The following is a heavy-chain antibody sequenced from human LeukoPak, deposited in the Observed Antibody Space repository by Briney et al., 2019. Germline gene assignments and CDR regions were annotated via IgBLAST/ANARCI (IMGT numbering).Heavy chain of an antibody. CDR2: TYYTSKWHN. D-gene: IGHD3-10*02. V-gene: IGHV6-1*01. CDR3: AREQLWSGPNRFDS. Sequence: SQTLSLTCGISGDSVSSKSGGWNWIRQSPSRGLEWLGRTYYTSKWHNEYAVSMKGRITINSDTSKNQLSLHLDSVTPEDTAVYYCAREQLWSGPNRFDSWGQGTLVTVSS. CDR1: GDSVSSKSGG. J-gene: IGHJ5*01.